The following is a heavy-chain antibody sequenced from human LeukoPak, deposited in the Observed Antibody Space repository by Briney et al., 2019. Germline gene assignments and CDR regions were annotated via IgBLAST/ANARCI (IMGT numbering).Heavy chain of an antibody. J-gene: IGHJ5*02. D-gene: IGHD2-15*01. Sequence: GGSLRLSCAASGVTFSSYAMHWVRQAPGKGLEWVAVISYDGSNKYYADSVKGRFTISRDNSKNTLYLQMNSLRAEDTAVYYCARETRAAFDPWGQGTLVTVSS. CDR1: GVTFSSYA. CDR2: ISYDGSNK. V-gene: IGHV3-30*04. CDR3: ARETRAAFDP.